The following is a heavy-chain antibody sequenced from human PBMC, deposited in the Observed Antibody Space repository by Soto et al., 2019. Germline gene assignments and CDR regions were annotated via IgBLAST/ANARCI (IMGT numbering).Heavy chain of an antibody. CDR3: ARATGIQLWLGIDY. CDR2: IWYDGSNK. CDR1: GCTFSSYG. V-gene: IGHV3-33*01. J-gene: IGHJ4*02. Sequence: PAGSLTLSCAASGCTFSSYGMHWVRQAPGKGLEWVAVIWYDGSNKYYADSVKGRFTISRDKSNNTLYLQVNSLRAQDTAVYYCARATGIQLWLGIDYWGQGALVTVSS. D-gene: IGHD5-18*01.